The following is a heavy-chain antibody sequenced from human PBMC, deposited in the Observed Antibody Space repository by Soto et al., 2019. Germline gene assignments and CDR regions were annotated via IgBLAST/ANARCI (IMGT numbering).Heavy chain of an antibody. CDR2: IIPIFGTA. D-gene: IGHD3-22*01. V-gene: IGHV1-69*13. Sequence: ASVKVSCKASGGTFSSYAISWVRQAPGQGLEWMGGIIPIFGTANYAQKFQGSVTITADESTSTAYMELSSLRSEDTAVYYCARVRPDYYDSSGYGLGAFDIWGQGTMVTVSS. CDR1: GGTFSSYA. J-gene: IGHJ3*02. CDR3: ARVRPDYYDSSGYGLGAFDI.